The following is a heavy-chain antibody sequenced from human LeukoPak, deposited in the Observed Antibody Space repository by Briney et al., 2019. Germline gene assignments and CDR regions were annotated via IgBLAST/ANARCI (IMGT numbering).Heavy chain of an antibody. CDR2: ISADGGST. Sequence: GGSLRLSCAASGFTFSRYEMNWVRQAPGKGLEWVSLISADGGSTFSADSVKGRFSISRDNSKNSLYLQMNSLRSEDTAMYYCAKESGKFDYWGQGTLVAVSS. V-gene: IGHV3-43*02. J-gene: IGHJ4*02. CDR3: AKESGKFDY. CDR1: GFTFSRYE.